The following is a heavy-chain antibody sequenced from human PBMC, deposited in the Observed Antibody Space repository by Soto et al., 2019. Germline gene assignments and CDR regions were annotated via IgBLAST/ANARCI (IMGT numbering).Heavy chain of an antibody. Sequence: GGSLRLSCAASGFTFSSYGMHWVRQAPGKGLEWVAVIWYDGSNKYYADSVKGRFTISRDNSKNTLYLQMNSLRAEDTAVYYCAGDYGDYWNFDFWGQGTLVTVSS. CDR2: IWYDGSNK. D-gene: IGHD4-17*01. V-gene: IGHV3-33*01. CDR3: AGDYGDYWNFDF. CDR1: GFTFSSYG. J-gene: IGHJ4*02.